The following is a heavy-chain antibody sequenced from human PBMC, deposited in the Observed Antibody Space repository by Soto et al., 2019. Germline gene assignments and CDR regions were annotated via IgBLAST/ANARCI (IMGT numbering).Heavy chain of an antibody. D-gene: IGHD6-19*01. CDR1: GFTFSSYG. CDR3: ARSLAVAGHYFYYGMDV. V-gene: IGHV3-33*01. J-gene: IGHJ6*02. CDR2: IWYGRHKN. Sequence: GGSLRLSCAASGFTFSSYGLHWVRQAPGTGLEWVAVIWYGRHKNHYADSVKGRFTISSDNSKNILYLQMNSLTAEDTGIYYCARSLAVAGHYFYYGMDVWGQGTTVTVSS.